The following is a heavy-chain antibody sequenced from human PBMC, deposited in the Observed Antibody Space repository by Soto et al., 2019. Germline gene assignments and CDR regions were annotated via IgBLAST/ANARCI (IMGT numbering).Heavy chain of an antibody. CDR3: ARAGGLLLDY. J-gene: IGHJ4*02. CDR1: GFTFSSYA. CDR2: ISYDGSKK. D-gene: IGHD2-15*01. Sequence: QVQLVESGGGVVQPGRSLRLSCAASGFTFSSYAMHWVSQAPGKGLAWVAVISYDGSKKYYADSVKGRFTISRDISKNPLYLPMNSLRPEETAVYYCARAGGLLLDYWGQGTLVTVSS. V-gene: IGHV3-30-3*01.